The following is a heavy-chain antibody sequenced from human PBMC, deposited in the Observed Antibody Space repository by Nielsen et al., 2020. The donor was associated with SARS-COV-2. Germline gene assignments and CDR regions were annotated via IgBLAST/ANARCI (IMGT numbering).Heavy chain of an antibody. CDR2: ISWNSGNI. Sequence: GGSLRLSCAASGFTFDDYAMHWVRQAPGKGLEWVSGISWNSGNIGYADSVKGRFTISRDNAKNSLYLQMNSLRAEDTALYYCAKVGDYYGSGRDYWGQGTLVTVSS. J-gene: IGHJ4*02. V-gene: IGHV3-9*01. D-gene: IGHD3-10*01. CDR1: GFTFDDYA. CDR3: AKVGDYYGSGRDY.